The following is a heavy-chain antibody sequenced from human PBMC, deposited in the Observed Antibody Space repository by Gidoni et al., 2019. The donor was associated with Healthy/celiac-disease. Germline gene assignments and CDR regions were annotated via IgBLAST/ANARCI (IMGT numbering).Heavy chain of an antibody. CDR2: IRGSGGST. CDR1: GFTFSSYA. V-gene: IGHV3-23*01. CDR3: AKILRYFDFSHYYGMDV. J-gene: IGHJ6*02. Sequence: EVQLLESGGGLVQPGGSLRLSCAASGFTFSSYAMSWVRQAPGKGLEWVSAIRGSGGSTYYADSVKGRFTISRDNSKNTLYLQMNSLRAEDTAVYYCAKILRYFDFSHYYGMDVWGQGTTVTVSS. D-gene: IGHD3-9*01.